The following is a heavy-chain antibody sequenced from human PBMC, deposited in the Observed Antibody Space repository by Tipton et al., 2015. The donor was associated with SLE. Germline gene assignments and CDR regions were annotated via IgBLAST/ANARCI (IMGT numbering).Heavy chain of an antibody. Sequence: TLSLTCTVSGGSISGSSYYWGWIRQPPGRGLEWIGNIYYSGNTYYTPSLKSRVTFSVDTYENQLSLRLSSVTAADTAVYYCARATTAISPFDYWGQGTLVTVSS. CDR2: IYYSGNT. CDR1: GGSISGSSYY. D-gene: IGHD2-21*02. V-gene: IGHV4-39*07. CDR3: ARATTAISPFDY. J-gene: IGHJ4*02.